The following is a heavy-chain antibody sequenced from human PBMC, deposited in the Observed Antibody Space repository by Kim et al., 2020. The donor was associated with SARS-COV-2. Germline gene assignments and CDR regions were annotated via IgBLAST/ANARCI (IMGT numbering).Heavy chain of an antibody. Sequence: GGSLRLSCAASGFTFSSYGMHWVRQSPGKGLEWVAVIWYDGSNKYYADSVKGRFTISRDNSKNTLYLQMNSLRAEDTAVYYCARDGGYSYGDSNYYYYGVGVWGQGNTVTVSS. CDR2: IWYDGSNK. V-gene: IGHV3-33*08. J-gene: IGHJ6*02. D-gene: IGHD5-18*01. CDR1: GFTFSSYG. CDR3: ARDGGYSYGDSNYYYYGVGV.